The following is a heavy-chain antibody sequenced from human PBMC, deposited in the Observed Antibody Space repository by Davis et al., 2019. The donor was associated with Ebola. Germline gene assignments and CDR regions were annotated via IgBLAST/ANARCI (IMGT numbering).Heavy chain of an antibody. J-gene: IGHJ6*02. CDR2: IFYSGSSSYSGST. CDR3: ARDSSGSPYSGLDV. Sequence: MPSETLSLTCTVSGVFIRDHYWNWIRQSPGKGLEWIGNIFYSGSSSYSGSTNYHSSLKSRIFISVDTSKNQFSLKLNSVTAADTAVYYCARDSSGSPYSGLDVWGQGTTVTVSS. D-gene: IGHD6-25*01. V-gene: IGHV4-59*11. CDR1: GVFIRDHY.